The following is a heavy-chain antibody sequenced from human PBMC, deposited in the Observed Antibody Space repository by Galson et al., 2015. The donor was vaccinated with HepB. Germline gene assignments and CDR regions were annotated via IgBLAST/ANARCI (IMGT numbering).Heavy chain of an antibody. D-gene: IGHD6-6*01. V-gene: IGHV3-30-3*01. CDR2: ISYDGSNK. CDR3: ARAAYGQLDAGCGY. Sequence: SLRLSCAASGFAFSGSSIHWVRQAPGKGLEWVAVISYDGSNKYYADSVKGRFTISRDNSKNTLYLQMNSLRAEDTAVYYCARAAYGQLDAGCGYWGQGTLVTVSS. J-gene: IGHJ4*02. CDR1: GFAFSGSS.